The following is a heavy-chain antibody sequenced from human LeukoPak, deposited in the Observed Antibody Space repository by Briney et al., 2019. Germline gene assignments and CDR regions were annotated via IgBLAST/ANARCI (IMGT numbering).Heavy chain of an antibody. V-gene: IGHV5-51*01. Sequence: GESLKISCKGSGYSFTNYWIGWVRQMPGKGLEWMGIIYPGDSDTRYSPSFQGQVTISADRSISTAYLQWSSLKASDTAMYYCARLGGLWWWSFDLWGRGTLVTASS. J-gene: IGHJ2*01. CDR1: GYSFTNYW. CDR2: IYPGDSDT. CDR3: ARLGGLWWWSFDL. D-gene: IGHD2-21*01.